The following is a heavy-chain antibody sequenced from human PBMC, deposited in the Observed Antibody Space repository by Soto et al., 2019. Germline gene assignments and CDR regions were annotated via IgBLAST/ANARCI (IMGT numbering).Heavy chain of an antibody. Sequence: EVQLVESGGGLVQPGGSLRLSCAASGFTFSTYSRNWVRQAPGKGRGWVSYISSRSYTIYYVDSVKGRFTISRDNAKNSLYLQMNSLRDEDTAVYYCARGGSSSDNGMDVWGQGTTVTVSS. V-gene: IGHV3-48*02. CDR2: ISSRSYTI. D-gene: IGHD6-6*01. J-gene: IGHJ6*02. CDR3: ARGGSSSDNGMDV. CDR1: GFTFSTYS.